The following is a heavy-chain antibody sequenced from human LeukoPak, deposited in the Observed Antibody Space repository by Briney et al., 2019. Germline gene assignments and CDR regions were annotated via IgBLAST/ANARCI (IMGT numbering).Heavy chain of an antibody. J-gene: IGHJ3*02. CDR2: IYYSGST. V-gene: IGHV4-59*01. CDR1: GGSISSYY. CDR3: ARIGKAAARFAFEI. Sequence: PSESLTLSCTVSGGSISSYYRSWIRQPPGKGLEWIGYIYYSGSTTYNPSLKSRVTISVDTSKNQFSMKLSSVTAADTAVYHCARIGKAAARFAFEIWRQGTMVTVSS. D-gene: IGHD6-13*01.